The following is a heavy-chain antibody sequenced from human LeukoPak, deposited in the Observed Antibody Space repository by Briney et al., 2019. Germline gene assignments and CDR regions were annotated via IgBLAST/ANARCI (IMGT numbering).Heavy chain of an antibody. V-gene: IGHV3-48*03. CDR3: TPQYGSGSYYEKFGY. D-gene: IGHD3-10*01. J-gene: IGHJ4*02. CDR1: GLTFSSYE. CDR2: ISSSGSTI. Sequence: PGGSLRLSCAASGLTFSSYEMNWVRQAPGKRLEWVSYISSSGSTIYYADSVKGRFTISRDNAKNSLYLQMNSLRAEDTAVYYCTPQYGSGSYYEKFGYWGQGTLVTVSS.